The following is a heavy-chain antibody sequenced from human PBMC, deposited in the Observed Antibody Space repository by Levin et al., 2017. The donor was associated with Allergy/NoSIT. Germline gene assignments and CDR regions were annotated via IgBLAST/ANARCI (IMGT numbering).Heavy chain of an antibody. CDR3: AIEPSPYSGSYKEGRYYYGMDV. CDR1: GYTFTSYY. Sequence: ASVKVSCKASGYTFTSYYMHWVRQAPGQGLEWMGIINPSGGSTSYAQKFQGRVTMTRDTSTSTVYMELSSLRSEDTAVYYCAIEPSPYSGSYKEGRYYYGMDVWGQGTTVTVSS. J-gene: IGHJ6*02. D-gene: IGHD1-26*01. V-gene: IGHV1-46*01. CDR2: INPSGGST.